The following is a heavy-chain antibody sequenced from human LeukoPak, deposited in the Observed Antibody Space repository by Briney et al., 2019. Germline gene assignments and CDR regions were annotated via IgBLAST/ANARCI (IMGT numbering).Heavy chain of an antibody. D-gene: IGHD3-3*01. J-gene: IGHJ6*03. CDR1: GGSISSYY. CDR2: IYYSGST. V-gene: IGHV4-39*07. Sequence: ETLSLTCTVSGGSISSYYWGWIRQPPGKGLEWIGSIYYSGSTYYNPSLKSRVTISVDTSKNQFSLKLSSVTAADTAVYYCARVAYYDFWSGYSYYMDVWGKGTTVTVSS. CDR3: ARVAYYDFWSGYSYYMDV.